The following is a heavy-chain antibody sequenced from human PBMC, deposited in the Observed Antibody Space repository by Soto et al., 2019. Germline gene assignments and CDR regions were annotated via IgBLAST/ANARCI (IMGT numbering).Heavy chain of an antibody. V-gene: IGHV4-59*01. CDR2: IYYSGST. CDR1: GGSISSYY. J-gene: IGHJ4*02. Sequence: QVQLQESGPGLVKPSETLSLTCTVSGGSISSYYWSWIRQPPGKGLEWIGYIYYSGSTNYNPSLKSRVTISVDTSKNQFSLKLSSVTAADTAVYYCASTILADCSGGSCYSLFDYWGQGTLVTVSS. D-gene: IGHD2-15*01. CDR3: ASTILADCSGGSCYSLFDY.